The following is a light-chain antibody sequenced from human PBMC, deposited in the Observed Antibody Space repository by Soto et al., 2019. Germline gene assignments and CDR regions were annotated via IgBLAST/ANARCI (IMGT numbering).Light chain of an antibody. J-gene: IGLJ2*01. Sequence: NFMLTQPHSVSESPGKTVTISCTGSSGSIASNYVQWYQQRPGSAPTTVIYADDQRPSGVPDRFSGSIDSSSNSASLNISGLRTEDEADYYCQSYDSSNVVFGGGTKVTVL. CDR3: QSYDSSNVV. V-gene: IGLV6-57*02. CDR1: SGSIASNY. CDR2: ADD.